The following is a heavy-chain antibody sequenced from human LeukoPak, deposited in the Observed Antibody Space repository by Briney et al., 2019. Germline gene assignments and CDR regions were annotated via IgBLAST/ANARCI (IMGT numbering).Heavy chain of an antibody. V-gene: IGHV3-48*01. D-gene: IGHD4-17*01. CDR3: AETTAGSDY. J-gene: IGHJ4*02. CDR1: RFTFSNYG. CDR2: INSRSSTI. Sequence: PGGSLRLSCAASRFTFSNYGVNWVRQAPGKGLEWVSYINSRSSTIYYADSVRGRFTISRDNAKNSLYLQMNSLKAEDTAIYYCAETTAGSDYWGQGTLVTVSS.